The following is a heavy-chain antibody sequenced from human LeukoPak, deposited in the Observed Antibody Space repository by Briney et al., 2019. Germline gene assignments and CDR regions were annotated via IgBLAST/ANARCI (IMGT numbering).Heavy chain of an antibody. CDR2: IYSGGYT. J-gene: IGHJ4*02. D-gene: IGHD4-11*01. Sequence: PGGSLRLSCAASGFTFSDYYMSWVRQAPGKGLEWVSVIYSGGYTYYADSVKGRFTISRDNSKNTLYLQMNSLRAEDTAVYYCATLNYGQAYFDYWGQGTPVTVSS. V-gene: IGHV3-53*01. CDR1: GFTFSDYY. CDR3: ATLNYGQAYFDY.